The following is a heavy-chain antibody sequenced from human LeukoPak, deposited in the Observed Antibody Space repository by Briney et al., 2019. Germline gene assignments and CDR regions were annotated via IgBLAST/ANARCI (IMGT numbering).Heavy chain of an antibody. J-gene: IGHJ4*02. Sequence: GGSLRLSCAASGFSVSNSYMSWVRQAPGKGLDWVSVIYSGGGTFHSDSVKGRFTVSGDYSKNTLYLQMNNLRADDTAVYYCARESSGPAFWGQGTLVTVSS. CDR2: IYSGGGT. V-gene: IGHV3-53*01. CDR3: ARESSGPAF. D-gene: IGHD3-22*01. CDR1: GFSVSNSY.